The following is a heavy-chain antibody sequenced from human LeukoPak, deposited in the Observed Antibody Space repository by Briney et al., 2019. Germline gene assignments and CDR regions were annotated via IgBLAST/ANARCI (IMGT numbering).Heavy chain of an antibody. V-gene: IGHV4-59*01. D-gene: IGHD2-15*01. CDR2: IHYSGST. CDR3: ARAVLSYCSGGSCPYFDY. Sequence: SETLSLTCSVSGGSISSYYWIWIRQPPGKGLGWIGYIHYSGSTNYNPSLKSRLSLSVDTSKNQISLRLSSATAADTAVYYCARAVLSYCSGGSCPYFDYWGQGTLVTVSS. CDR1: GGSISSYY. J-gene: IGHJ4*02.